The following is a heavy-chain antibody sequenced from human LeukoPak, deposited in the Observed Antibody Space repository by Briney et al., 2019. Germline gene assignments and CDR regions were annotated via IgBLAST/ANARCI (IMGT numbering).Heavy chain of an antibody. D-gene: IGHD3-9*01. CDR1: GFTFSNHA. CDR3: APDLRGSDWSPGD. CDR2: IRDTGVST. J-gene: IGHJ4*02. Sequence: GGSLRLSCPASGFTFSNHAMSCVRQAPGEGLEWVSLIRDTGVSTKYADSVKGRFIISRDNSRDTLYLQMNSLRAEDTAIYYCAPDLRGSDWSPGDWGQGTLVTVSS. V-gene: IGHV3-23*01.